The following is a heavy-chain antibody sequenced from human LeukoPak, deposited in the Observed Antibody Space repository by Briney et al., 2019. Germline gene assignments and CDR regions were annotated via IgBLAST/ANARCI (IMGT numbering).Heavy chain of an antibody. V-gene: IGHV1-2*02. CDR3: ARASYDYVWGSYRLGPYFDY. CDR2: INPSSGGT. J-gene: IGHJ4*02. Sequence: ASVKVSCKASGYTFTGYYMHWVRQAPGQGLEWMGWINPSSGGTNYAQKFQGRVTMTRDTSISTAYMELSRLRSDDTAVYYCARASYDYVWGSYRLGPYFDYWGQGTLVTVSS. CDR1: GYTFTGYY. D-gene: IGHD3-16*02.